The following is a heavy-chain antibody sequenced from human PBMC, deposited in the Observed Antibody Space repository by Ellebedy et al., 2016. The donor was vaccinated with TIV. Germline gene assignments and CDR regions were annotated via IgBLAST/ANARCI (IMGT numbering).Heavy chain of an antibody. CDR1: GYSISSGYY. V-gene: IGHV4-38-2*02. Sequence: SETLSLTXTVSGYSISSGYYWGWIRQPPGKGLEWIGSIYHSGSTYYNPSLKSRVTISVDTSKNQFSLKLSSVTAADTAVYYCARDRVTQNWFDPWGQGTLVTVSS. CDR2: IYHSGST. D-gene: IGHD3-10*01. CDR3: ARDRVTQNWFDP. J-gene: IGHJ5*02.